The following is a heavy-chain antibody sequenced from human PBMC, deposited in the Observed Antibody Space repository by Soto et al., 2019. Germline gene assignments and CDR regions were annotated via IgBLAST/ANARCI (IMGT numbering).Heavy chain of an antibody. CDR1: GYTFTSYA. J-gene: IGHJ1*01. D-gene: IGHD6-6*01. Sequence: ASVKVSCKASGYTFTSYAMHWVRQAPGQRLEWMGWINAGNGNTKYSQKFQGRVTITRDTSASTAYMELSSLRSEDTAVYYCARGSIAARGNFQHWGQGTLVTVSS. CDR2: INAGNGNT. V-gene: IGHV1-3*01. CDR3: ARGSIAARGNFQH.